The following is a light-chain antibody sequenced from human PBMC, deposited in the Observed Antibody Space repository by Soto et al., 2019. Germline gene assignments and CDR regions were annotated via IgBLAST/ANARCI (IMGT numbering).Light chain of an antibody. CDR2: DAS. J-gene: IGKJ2*01. V-gene: IGKV3-15*01. CDR1: QSVSRN. CDR3: QQYGDWPPDT. Sequence: EIVMTQSPATLCVSPGERATLSCRASQSVSRNLAWYQQKPGQPPRLLIYDASTRATGVPARFGGSGSGTEFTLTISGLQSEDFAVYYCQQYGDWPPDTFGQGTKVDIK.